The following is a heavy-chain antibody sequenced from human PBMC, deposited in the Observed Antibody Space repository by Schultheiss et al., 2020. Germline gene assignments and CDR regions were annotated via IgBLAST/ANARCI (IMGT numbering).Heavy chain of an antibody. CDR1: GFTFSKFD. V-gene: IGHV3-15*01. D-gene: IGHD3-16*01. CDR3: ARDGAPSLRLGEFSQLIYYYYGMDV. CDR2: IKSQTDGGTT. J-gene: IGHJ6*02. Sequence: GESLKISCAASGFTFSKFDLHWVRQAPGEGLGWVGRIKSQTDGGTTDYAAPVKGRFTISRDTSENTLYLQMNNLRAEDTAVYYCARDGAPSLRLGEFSQLIYYYYGMDVWGQGTTVTVSS.